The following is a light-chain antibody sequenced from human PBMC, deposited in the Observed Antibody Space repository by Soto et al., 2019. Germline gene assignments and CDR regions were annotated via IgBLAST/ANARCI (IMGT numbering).Light chain of an antibody. Sequence: DIVLMLSPGTLPLYKGERATLSCRASHSVGTYLVWYQQKPGQAPRLLIYGASTRATGIPDRFSGSGSGTDFTLTISRLEPEDFAVYYCQQDGSSPQTFGQGSKVDI. J-gene: IGKJ1*01. V-gene: IGKV3-20*01. CDR3: QQDGSSPQT. CDR1: HSVGTY. CDR2: GAS.